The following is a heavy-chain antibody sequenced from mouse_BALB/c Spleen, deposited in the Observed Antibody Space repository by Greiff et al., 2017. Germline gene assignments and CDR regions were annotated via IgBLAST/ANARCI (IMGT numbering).Heavy chain of an antibody. V-gene: IGHV3-8*02. J-gene: IGHJ1*01. Sequence: EVKLQESGPSLVKPSQTLSLTCSVTGDSITSCYWNWIRKFPGNKLEYMGYISNSGSTYYNPSLKSGIFITRDTSKNQYYLQLNSVTTEDTATYYCARWGITGWYFDVWGAGTTVTVSS. D-gene: IGHD2-4*01. CDR2: ISNSGST. CDR1: GDSITSCY. CDR3: ARWGITGWYFDV.